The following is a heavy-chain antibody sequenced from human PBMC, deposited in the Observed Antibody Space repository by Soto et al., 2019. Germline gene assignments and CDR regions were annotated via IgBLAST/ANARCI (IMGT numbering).Heavy chain of an antibody. CDR2: IYPGDSDT. CDR1: GYSFTSYW. V-gene: IGHV5-51*07. J-gene: IGHJ6*02. D-gene: IGHD6-6*01. Sequence: GASLKLSFKGSGYSFTSYWIGWVHQMPGKGLEWMGIIYPGDSDTRYSPSFQGQVTISADKSISTAYLQWSSLKASDTAMYYCARSSTWYGMDVWGQGTTVTVSS. CDR3: ARSSTWYGMDV.